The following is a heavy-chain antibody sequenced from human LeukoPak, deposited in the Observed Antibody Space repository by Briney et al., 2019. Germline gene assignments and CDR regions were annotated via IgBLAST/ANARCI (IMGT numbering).Heavy chain of an antibody. V-gene: IGHV5-51*01. Sequence: GESLKISCKDSGYSFTSYWIGWVRQMPGKGLDWMGIIYAGDSDTRYSPSFQGQVTISADKSINTAYLQWSSLKASDTAIYYCARRGEAMDPFDYWGQGTLVTVSS. J-gene: IGHJ4*02. D-gene: IGHD5-18*01. CDR2: IYAGDSDT. CDR3: ARRGEAMDPFDY. CDR1: GYSFTSYW.